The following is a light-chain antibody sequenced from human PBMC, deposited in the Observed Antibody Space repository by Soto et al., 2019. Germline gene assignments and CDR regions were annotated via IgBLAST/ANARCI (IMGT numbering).Light chain of an antibody. CDR3: QQYGSSPIT. CDR1: QSVNSIY. CDR2: GAS. Sequence: EIVLTQSPGTLSLSPGERATHSCRASQSVNSIYLAWYQQKPGQAPRLLISGASSRATGIPDRFSGSGSGTDFTLTISRLEPEDSAVYYCQQYGSSPITFGQGTRLEIK. V-gene: IGKV3-20*01. J-gene: IGKJ5*01.